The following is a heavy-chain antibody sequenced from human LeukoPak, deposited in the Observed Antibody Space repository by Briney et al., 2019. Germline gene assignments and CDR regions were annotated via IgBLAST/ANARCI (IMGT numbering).Heavy chain of an antibody. J-gene: IGHJ4*02. CDR1: GGSINNTLFY. Sequence: SETLSLTCTVSGGSINNTLFYWGWIRQPPGKGLEWIGTVYYDGIDYSSPSLKSRVATSVDTSKNQFSLRLSSVTAADTAVYYCARRSDHNWGTHEYYFDYWGQGTLVTVSS. CDR2: VYYDGID. V-gene: IGHV4-39*07. D-gene: IGHD7-27*01. CDR3: ARRSDHNWGTHEYYFDY.